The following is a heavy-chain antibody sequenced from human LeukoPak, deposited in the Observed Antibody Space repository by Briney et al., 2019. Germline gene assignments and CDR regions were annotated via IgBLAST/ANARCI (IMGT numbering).Heavy chain of an antibody. V-gene: IGHV1-24*01. D-gene: IGHD3-9*01. CDR3: ATALGYDILTGYYGY. CDR1: GYTLTELS. Sequence: ASVKVSCKVSGYTLTELSMHWVRQAPGKGLEWMGGFDPEDGETIYAQKFQGRVTMTEDTSTDTAYMELSSLRSEDTAVYYRATALGYDILTGYYGYWGQGTLVTVSS. J-gene: IGHJ4*02. CDR2: FDPEDGET.